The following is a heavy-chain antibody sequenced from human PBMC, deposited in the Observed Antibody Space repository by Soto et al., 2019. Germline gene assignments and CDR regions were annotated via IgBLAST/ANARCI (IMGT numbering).Heavy chain of an antibody. J-gene: IGHJ6*02. V-gene: IGHV3-30*03. Sequence: QVQLVESGGGVVQPGRSLRLSCAASGFTFSSYGMHWVRQAPGKGLEWVAVISYDGSNKYYADSVKGRFTISRDNSKNTLYLQMNSLRAEDTAVYYCATAPNLGELSFHDSYYYGMDVWGQGTTVTVSS. CDR3: ATAPNLGELSFHDSYYYGMDV. D-gene: IGHD3-16*02. CDR2: ISYDGSNK. CDR1: GFTFSSYG.